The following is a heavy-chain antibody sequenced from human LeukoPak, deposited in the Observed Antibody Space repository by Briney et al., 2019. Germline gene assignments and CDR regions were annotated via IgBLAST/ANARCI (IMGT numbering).Heavy chain of an antibody. CDR2: VQYSANT. J-gene: IGHJ5*02. D-gene: IGHD4-17*01. CDR3: ARRGINSVTKGAYDT. V-gene: IGHV4-38-2*01. Sequence: SETLSLTCVVSGYSITAGYYWDGIRQSPGRGLEWLGSVQYSANTFPNPSHMSRLPLSVDTSKNQFSLRLGSVTAADTAIYFCARRGINSVTKGAYDTWGQGTMVSVSP. CDR1: GYSITAGYY.